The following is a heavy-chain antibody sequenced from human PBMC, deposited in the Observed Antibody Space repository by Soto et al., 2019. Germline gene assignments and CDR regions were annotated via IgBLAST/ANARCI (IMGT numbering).Heavy chain of an antibody. J-gene: IGHJ4*02. CDR3: ARGTYCSSTSCYMALYFDY. D-gene: IGHD2-2*02. CDR1: GGSIGSYY. Sequence: QVHLQESGPGLVNPSETLSLTCTVSGGSIGSYYWTWIRQPPGKGLEWIGYIYYTGSTNYNSSLKSRVTTSVDTSRNQFSLKLTSVTAADTAIYYCARGTYCSSTSCYMALYFDYRGQGILVTVSS. CDR2: IYYTGST. V-gene: IGHV4-59*08.